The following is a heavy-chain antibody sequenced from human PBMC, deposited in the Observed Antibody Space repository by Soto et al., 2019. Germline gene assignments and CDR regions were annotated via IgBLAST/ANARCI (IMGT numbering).Heavy chain of an antibody. CDR2: IIPILGIA. J-gene: IGHJ6*02. Sequence: QVQLVKSGAEVKKPGSSVKVSCKASGGTFSSYTISWVRQAPGQGLEWMGRIIPILGIANYAQKFQGRVTITADKSTSTAYMELSSLRSEDTGVYYCAGLVNTYPGDLHGMDVWGQGTTVTVSS. V-gene: IGHV1-69*02. D-gene: IGHD3-10*01. CDR3: AGLVNTYPGDLHGMDV. CDR1: GGTFSSYT.